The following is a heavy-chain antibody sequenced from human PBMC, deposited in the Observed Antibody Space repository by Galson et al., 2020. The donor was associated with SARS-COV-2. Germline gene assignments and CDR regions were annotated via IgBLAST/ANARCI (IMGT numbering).Heavy chain of an antibody. CDR2: IWYDGSNK. J-gene: IGHJ6*02. V-gene: IGHV3-33*01. Sequence: GGSLRLSCAASGFTFSSYGMHWVRQAPGKGLEWVAVIWYDGSNKYYADSVKGRFTISRDNSKNTLYLQMNSLRAEDTAVYYCAAMVTGYYGMDVWGQGTTVTVSS. D-gene: IGHD5-18*01. CDR3: AAMVTGYYGMDV. CDR1: GFTFSSYG.